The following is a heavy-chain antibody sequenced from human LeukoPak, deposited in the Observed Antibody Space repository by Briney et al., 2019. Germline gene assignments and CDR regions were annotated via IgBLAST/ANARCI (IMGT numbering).Heavy chain of an antibody. J-gene: IGHJ5*02. CDR2: ISGSGGST. Sequence: GGSLRLSCAASGFTFSSYAMSWVRQAPGEGLEWVSAISGSGGSTYYADSVKGRFTISRDNSKNTLYLQMNSLRAEDTAVYYCAKGGIYSSSSAHARKFDPWGQGTLVTVSS. D-gene: IGHD6-6*01. CDR1: GFTFSSYA. V-gene: IGHV3-23*01. CDR3: AKGGIYSSSSAHARKFDP.